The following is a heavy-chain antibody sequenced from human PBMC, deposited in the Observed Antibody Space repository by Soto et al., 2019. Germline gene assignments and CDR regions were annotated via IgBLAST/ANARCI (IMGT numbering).Heavy chain of an antibody. V-gene: IGHV3-48*01. J-gene: IGHJ4*02. CDR2: INTISSAM. D-gene: IGHD3-9*01. CDR1: GFTFSSYT. Sequence: GGYLRLSCAASGFTFSSYTMNWVRQAPGKGLEWISYINTISSAMYYSDSVKGRFTMSRDNARNSLYLRMNSLRAEDTAVYYCVRDFDYAFDYWGQGTLVTVSS. CDR3: VRDFDYAFDY.